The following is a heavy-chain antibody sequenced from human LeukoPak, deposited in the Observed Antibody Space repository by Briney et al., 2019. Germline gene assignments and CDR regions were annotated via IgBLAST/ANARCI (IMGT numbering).Heavy chain of an antibody. V-gene: IGHV4-39*01. CDR2: IYYSGST. Sequence: SETLSLTCTVSGDSISSSSYYWGWIRQPPGKGLEWIGSIYYSGSTYYNPSLKSRVTISVDTSKNQFSLKLSSVTAADTAVYYCARHGSYSPFDYWGQGTLVTVSS. CDR1: GDSISSSSYY. J-gene: IGHJ4*02. D-gene: IGHD1-26*01. CDR3: ARHGSYSPFDY.